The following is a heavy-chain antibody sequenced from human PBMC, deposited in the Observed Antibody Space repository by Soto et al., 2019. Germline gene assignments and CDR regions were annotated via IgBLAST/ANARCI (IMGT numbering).Heavy chain of an antibody. CDR2: IYYSGST. J-gene: IGHJ4*02. CDR1: GGSISSGGYY. Sequence: SETLSLTCTVSGGSISSGGYYWSWIRQHPGKGLEWIGYIYYSGSTYYNPSLKSRVTISVDTSKNQFSLKLSSVTAADTAVYYCARSTEEVPAANPYYFDYWGQGTLVTVS. D-gene: IGHD2-2*01. V-gene: IGHV4-31*03. CDR3: ARSTEEVPAANPYYFDY.